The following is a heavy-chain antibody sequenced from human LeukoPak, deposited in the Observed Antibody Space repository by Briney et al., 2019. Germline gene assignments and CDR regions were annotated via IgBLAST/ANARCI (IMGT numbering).Heavy chain of an antibody. CDR1: GYTFTSYG. V-gene: IGHV1-18*01. J-gene: IGHJ6*02. CDR3: AREAYSGSQLGYYYGMDV. CDR2: ISAYNGNT. Sequence: ASVKVSCKASGYTFTSYGISWVRQAPGQWLEWMGWISAYNGNTNYAQKLQGRVTMTTDTSTSTAYMELRSLRSDDTAVYYCAREAYSGSQLGYYYGMDVWGQGTTVTVSS. D-gene: IGHD1-26*01.